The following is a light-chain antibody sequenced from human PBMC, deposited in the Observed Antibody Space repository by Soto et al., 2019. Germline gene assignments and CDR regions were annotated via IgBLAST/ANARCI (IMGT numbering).Light chain of an antibody. CDR3: EQSYNNPGN. J-gene: IGKJ2*01. Sequence: QSPNSVARSRGARATVKDKSSQSVIHSANNRSYLAWYQQKPRQPPELLLYWASARESGVTDRFSVIGQRTAYDIGLRCLQAGYVAVHFCEQSYNNPGNFGRGTKVDI. V-gene: IGKV4-1*01. CDR2: WAS. CDR1: QSVIHSANNRSY.